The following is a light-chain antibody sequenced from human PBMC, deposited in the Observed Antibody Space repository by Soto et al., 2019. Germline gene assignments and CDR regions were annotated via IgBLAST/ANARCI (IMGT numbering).Light chain of an antibody. V-gene: IGKV3-20*01. CDR3: QQYGSSPWT. J-gene: IGKJ1*01. Sequence: EIVLTQSPGTLSLSPGERATLSCRASQSGFSRSLAWFQQKRGQAPRVLIYGASSRATGIPDRFSGSGSGTDFTLPISRLEHEDFAVYYFQQYGSSPWTFGQRTKVEI. CDR2: GAS. CDR1: QSGFSRS.